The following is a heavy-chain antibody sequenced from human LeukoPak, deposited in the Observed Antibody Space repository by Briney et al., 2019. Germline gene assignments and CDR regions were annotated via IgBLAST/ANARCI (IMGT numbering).Heavy chain of an antibody. CDR1: GFTFDDYG. V-gene: IGHV3-20*04. J-gene: IGHJ3*02. CDR2: INWNGGST. D-gene: IGHD3-22*01. CDR3: AREGYYDSSGSDDAFDI. Sequence: PGGSLRLSCAASGFTFDDYGMSWVRQAPGKGLEWVSGINWNGGSTGYADSVKGRFTISRDNSKNTLYLQMNSLRAEDTAVYYCAREGYYDSSGSDDAFDIWGQGTMVTVSS.